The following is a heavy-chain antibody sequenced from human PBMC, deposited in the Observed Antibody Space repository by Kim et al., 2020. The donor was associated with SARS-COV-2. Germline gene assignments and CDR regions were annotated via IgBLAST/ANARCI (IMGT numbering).Heavy chain of an antibody. CDR2: ISYDGSNK. CDR3: AREQRIQLWPGYYYGMDV. V-gene: IGHV3-30*04. J-gene: IGHJ6*04. D-gene: IGHD5-18*01. Sequence: GGSLRLSCAASGFTFSSYAMHWVRQAPGKGLEWVAVISYDGSNKYYADSVKGRFTISRDNSKNTLYLQMNSLRAEDTAVYYCAREQRIQLWPGYYYGMDVWGKGTTVTVSS. CDR1: GFTFSSYA.